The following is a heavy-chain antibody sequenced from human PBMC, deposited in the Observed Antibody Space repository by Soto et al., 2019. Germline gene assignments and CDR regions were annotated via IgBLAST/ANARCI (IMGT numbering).Heavy chain of an antibody. CDR2: INPSGGST. Sequence: SVKVSSKASGYTFTSYYKHWVRQAPGQGLEWMGIINPSGGSTSYAQKFQGRVTMTRDTSTSTVYMELSSLRSEDTAVYYCAREATYYDFWSGSSFDYWGQGTLVTVS. CDR3: AREATYYDFWSGSSFDY. D-gene: IGHD3-3*01. J-gene: IGHJ4*02. CDR1: GYTFTSYY. V-gene: IGHV1-46*01.